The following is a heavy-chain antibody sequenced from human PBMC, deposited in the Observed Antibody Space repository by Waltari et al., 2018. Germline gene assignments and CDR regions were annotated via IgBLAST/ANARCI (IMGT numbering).Heavy chain of an antibody. CDR2: ISGNSGNI. Sequence: VQLVESGGGVVQPGRSLRLSCAGSGFNFDDYAMNWVRQVPGKGVEWVSGISGNSGNIDYADSVKGRFTISRDNAKDSLYLQMDSLRPEDTALYYCTGSYPNYYYYGMDLWGQGTAVAVSS. CDR1: GFNFDDYA. D-gene: IGHD3-10*01. CDR3: TGSYPNYYYYGMDL. V-gene: IGHV3-9*01. J-gene: IGHJ6*02.